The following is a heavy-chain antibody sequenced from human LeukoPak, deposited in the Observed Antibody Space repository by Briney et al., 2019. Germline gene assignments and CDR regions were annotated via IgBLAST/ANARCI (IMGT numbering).Heavy chain of an antibody. Sequence: PGGSLRLSCAASGFTFSSYAMRWVRQAPGKGLEWVSTMSGSGGSTYYADSVKGRFTISRDNSKNTLYLQMNSLRAEDTAVYYCAKYVLRFLEWLFPAYFDYWGQGTLVTVSS. V-gene: IGHV3-23*01. J-gene: IGHJ4*02. CDR1: GFTFSSYA. D-gene: IGHD3-3*01. CDR2: MSGSGGST. CDR3: AKYVLRFLEWLFPAYFDY.